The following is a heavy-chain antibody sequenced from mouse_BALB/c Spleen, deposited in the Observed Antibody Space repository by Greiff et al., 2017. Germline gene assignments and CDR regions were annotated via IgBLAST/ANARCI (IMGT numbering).Heavy chain of an antibody. CDR3: ARATWSGGWYFDV. CDR1: GFTFSDYY. V-gene: IGHV5-4*02. J-gene: IGHJ1*01. Sequence: EVQVVESGGGLVKPGGSLKLSCAASGFTFSDYYMYWVRQTPEKRLEWVATISDGGSYTYYPDSVKGRFTISRDNAKNNLYLQMSSLKSEDTAMYYCARATWSGGWYFDVWGAGTTVTVSS. CDR2: ISDGGSYT. D-gene: IGHD3-2*02.